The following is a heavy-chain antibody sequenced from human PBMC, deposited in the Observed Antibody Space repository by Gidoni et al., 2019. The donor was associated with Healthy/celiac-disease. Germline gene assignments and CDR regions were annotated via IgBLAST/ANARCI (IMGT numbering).Heavy chain of an antibody. J-gene: IGHJ6*02. D-gene: IGHD5-18*01. Sequence: QVQLVQSGAEVKKPGSSVKVSCKASGGTFSSYALNWVRQAPGQGLEWMGGIIPIFGTANYAQKFQSRVTITADESTSTAYMELSSLRSEDTAVYYCASSVQLWLRNYYYYGMDVWGQGTTVTVSS. CDR3: ASSVQLWLRNYYYYGMDV. V-gene: IGHV1-69*01. CDR2: IIPIFGTA. CDR1: GGTFSSYA.